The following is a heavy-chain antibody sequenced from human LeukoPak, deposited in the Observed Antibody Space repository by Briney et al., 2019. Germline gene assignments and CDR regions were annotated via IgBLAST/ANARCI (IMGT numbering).Heavy chain of an antibody. J-gene: IGHJ4*02. V-gene: IGHV1-18*01. CDR2: ISAYNGNT. D-gene: IGHD2-21*01. Sequence: GASVKVSCKASGYSFTSYDINWARQAPGQGLEWMGWISAYNGNTNYAPKLQGRVTMTTDTSTSTAYMELRSLRSDDTAVYYCARDRQCGYWGQGTLVTVSS. CDR3: ARDRQCGY. CDR1: GYSFTSYD.